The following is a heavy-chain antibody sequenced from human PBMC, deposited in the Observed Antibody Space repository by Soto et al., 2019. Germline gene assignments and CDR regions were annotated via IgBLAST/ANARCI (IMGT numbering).Heavy chain of an antibody. CDR2: INSDGSAT. J-gene: IGHJ6*02. D-gene: IGHD2-2*01. CDR3: ATDGSYAQHV. Sequence: HPGGSLRLSCVASGFTFSSDWMHWVRQGPGKGLVWVSRINSDGSATNYADSVKGRFTISRDNAKNTLYLQMNSLRVEDTAVYYCATDGSYAQHVWGQGTTVTVSS. V-gene: IGHV3-74*01. CDR1: GFTFSSDW.